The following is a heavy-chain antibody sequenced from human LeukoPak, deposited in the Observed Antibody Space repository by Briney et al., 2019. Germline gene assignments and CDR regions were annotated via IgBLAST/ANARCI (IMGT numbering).Heavy chain of an antibody. CDR1: GGSIRSFF. V-gene: IGHV4-59*12. D-gene: IGHD6-13*01. J-gene: IGHJ4*02. Sequence: SETLSLTCTVSGGSIRSFFWSWLRQPPGKPLEWLGHIYHTGSTNYNPSLKSRVTISVDKSKNQFSLKLSSVTAADTAVYYCAREIHSSSWYDYFDYWGQGTLVTVSS. CDR3: AREIHSSSWYDYFDY. CDR2: IYHTGST.